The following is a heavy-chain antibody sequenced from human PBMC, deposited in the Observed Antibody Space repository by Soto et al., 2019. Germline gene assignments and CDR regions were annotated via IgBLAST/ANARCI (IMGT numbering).Heavy chain of an antibody. V-gene: IGHV4-39*01. D-gene: IGHD3-22*01. J-gene: IGHJ5*02. CDR3: ARLYYYDSSGYYPTLPFDP. CDR1: GCSISSSSYY. Sequence: SETLSLTCTFSGCSISSSSYYLGWIRQPPGKGLEWIGTIYYSGTTYYNPSLKSRVTISVDTSKNQFSLKLSSVTAADTAVYYCARLYYYDSSGYYPTLPFDPWGQGTLVTAPQ. CDR2: IYYSGTT.